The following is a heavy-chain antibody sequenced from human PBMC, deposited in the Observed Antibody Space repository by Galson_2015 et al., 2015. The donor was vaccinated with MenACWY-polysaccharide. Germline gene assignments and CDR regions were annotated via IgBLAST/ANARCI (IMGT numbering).Heavy chain of an antibody. J-gene: IGHJ4*02. CDR2: IFHSGTT. V-gene: IGHV4-38-2*01. CDR3: ARVEKYSGSFYIRY. D-gene: IGHD1-26*01. CDR1: DYSIRSGYF. Sequence: LSLTCAVSDYSIRSGYFWGWIRQPPGKGLEWIASIFHSGTTYYNPSLKSRVTISVDTSKNQFSLKLSSVTAADTAVYYCARVEKYSGSFYIRYWGQGTLVPVSS.